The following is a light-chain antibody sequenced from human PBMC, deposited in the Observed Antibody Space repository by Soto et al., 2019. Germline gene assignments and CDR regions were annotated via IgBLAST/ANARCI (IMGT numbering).Light chain of an antibody. CDR1: SSNIGSNT. CDR2: SNN. CDR3: AAWDDSLNGRWV. Sequence: QLVLTQPPSASGTPGQRVTISCSGSSSNIGSNTVNWYQQLPGTAPKLLIYSNNQRPSGVPDRFSGSKSGTSASLAISGLQSGDEADYYCAAWDDSLNGRWVFGGGTKVTVL. J-gene: IGLJ3*02. V-gene: IGLV1-44*01.